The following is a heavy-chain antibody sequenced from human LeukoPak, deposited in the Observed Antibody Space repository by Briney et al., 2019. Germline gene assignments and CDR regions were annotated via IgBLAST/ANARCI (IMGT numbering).Heavy chain of an antibody. D-gene: IGHD6-13*01. CDR3: ARDLRHSTKRRFDY. Sequence: WASVKVSCKASGYTFSSYGVSWVRQAPGRGLEWMGWISAYNGNTDYAQKLQDRVTMTTDTSTSTAYMELRSLRSDDTAVYYCARDLRHSTKRRFDYWGQGTLVTVSS. CDR1: GYTFSSYG. J-gene: IGHJ4*02. CDR2: ISAYNGNT. V-gene: IGHV1-18*01.